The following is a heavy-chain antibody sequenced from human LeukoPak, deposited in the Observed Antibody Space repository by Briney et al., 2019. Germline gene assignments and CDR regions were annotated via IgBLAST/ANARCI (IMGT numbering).Heavy chain of an antibody. V-gene: IGHV3-53*01. CDR2: IYSGGNT. CDR1: GFTVSRNY. J-gene: IGHJ4*02. CDR3: AKERFSGMSGTFDY. Sequence: PGGSLRLSCAASGFTVSRNYMSWVRQAPGKGLEWVSVIYSGGNTYYADSVKGRFTISRDNSKNTLFLEMNSLRAEDSAVYYCAKERFSGMSGTFDYWGQGTLVTVSS. D-gene: IGHD3-10*01.